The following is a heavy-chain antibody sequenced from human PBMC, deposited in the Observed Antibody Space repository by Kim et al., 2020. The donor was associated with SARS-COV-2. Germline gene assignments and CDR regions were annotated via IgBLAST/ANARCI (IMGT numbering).Heavy chain of an antibody. CDR2: FDPEDGET. CDR3: ATSTTVTTSGWFDP. V-gene: IGHV1-24*01. Sequence: ASVKVSCKVSGYTLTELSMHWVRQAPGKGLEWMGGFDPEDGETIYAQKFQGRVTITEDTSTETAYMELSSLRSEDTAVYYCATSTTVTTSGWFDPWGQGTLVTVSS. CDR1: GYTLTELS. D-gene: IGHD4-17*01. J-gene: IGHJ5*02.